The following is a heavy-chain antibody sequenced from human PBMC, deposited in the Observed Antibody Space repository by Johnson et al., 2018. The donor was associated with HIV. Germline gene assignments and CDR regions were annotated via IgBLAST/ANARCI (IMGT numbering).Heavy chain of an antibody. V-gene: IGHV3-20*04. J-gene: IGHJ3*02. D-gene: IGHD5-18*01. CDR1: GFTFDDYG. CDR3: ARLPSGYNRDTFNI. Sequence: VQLVESGGGVVRPGGSLRLSCAASGFTFDDYGMTWVRQAPGKGLEWVSGVNWNGGSTGYADSVKGRFTISRDNSKNILYLQMNSLRAEDTATYYCARLPSGYNRDTFNIWGQGTMVTVSS. CDR2: VNWNGGST.